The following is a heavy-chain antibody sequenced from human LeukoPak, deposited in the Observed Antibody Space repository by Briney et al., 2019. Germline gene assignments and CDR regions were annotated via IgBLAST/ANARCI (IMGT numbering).Heavy chain of an antibody. D-gene: IGHD6-6*01. CDR3: ARDREGIAARPIDY. J-gene: IGHJ4*02. CDR1: GLTFSYYA. CDR2: IKQDGSEK. Sequence: GGSLRLSCAASGLTFSYYAMHWVRQAPGKGLEWVANIKQDGSEKYYVDSVKGRFTISRDNAKNSLYLQMNSLRAEDTAVYYCARDREGIAARPIDYWGQGTLVTVSS. V-gene: IGHV3-7*01.